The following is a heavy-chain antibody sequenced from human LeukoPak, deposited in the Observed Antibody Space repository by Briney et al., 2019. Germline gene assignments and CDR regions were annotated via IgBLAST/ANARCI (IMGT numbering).Heavy chain of an antibody. D-gene: IGHD2-8*01. CDR2: IKQDGSEK. J-gene: IGHJ3*02. CDR1: GFTFSSYW. V-gene: IGHV3-7*01. CDR3: ARVNPLMAPGAFDI. Sequence: GGSLRLSCAASGFTFSSYWMTWVRQAPGKGLAWVASIKQDGSEKYYVDSVKGRFTISRDNAKNLLYLQMNSLRGEDTAVYYCARVNPLMAPGAFDIWGQGTMVAVSS.